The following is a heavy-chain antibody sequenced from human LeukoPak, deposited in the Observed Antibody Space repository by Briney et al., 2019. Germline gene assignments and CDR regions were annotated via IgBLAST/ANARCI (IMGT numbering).Heavy chain of an antibody. CDR2: MHPGNGST. J-gene: IGHJ4*02. CDR1: GYRFISNY. CDR3: AREGSYCVGGDCYSFDF. V-gene: IGHV1-2*02. Sequence: ASVKVSCKASGYRFISNYIQWVRQAPGLGPQWMGWMHPGNGSTRYAEKFQGRVTMTRDTSINTAYMDLSSLTSDDTAVYYCAREGSYCVGGDCYSFDFWGQGTLVTVSS. D-gene: IGHD2-21*02.